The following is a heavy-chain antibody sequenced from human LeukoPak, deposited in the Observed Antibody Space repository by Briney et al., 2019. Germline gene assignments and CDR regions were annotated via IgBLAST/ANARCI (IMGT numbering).Heavy chain of an antibody. D-gene: IGHD1-26*01. CDR1: GYTFTSYG. CDR3: ARRISPTALDY. Sequence: ASVKVSCKASGYTFTSYGISWVRQAPGQGLEWMGWISAYNGNTNYAQKLQGRVTMTTDTSTSTAYMELSSLKASDTAMYYCARRISPTALDYWGQGTLVTVSS. CDR2: ISAYNGNT. J-gene: IGHJ4*02. V-gene: IGHV1-18*01.